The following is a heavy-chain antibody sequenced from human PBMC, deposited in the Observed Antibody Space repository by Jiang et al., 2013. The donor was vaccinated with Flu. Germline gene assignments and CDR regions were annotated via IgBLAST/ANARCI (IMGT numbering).Heavy chain of an antibody. CDR2: IFYSGNT. Sequence: KPSETLSLICTVSGGSISSSTFYWGWIRQPPGKGLEWIGSIFYSGNTFYNPSLKSRVTISADTSQNRFSLKLNSVTAADTAVYYCARTLGQQLPHFDCWGQGTLVAVSS. J-gene: IGHJ4*02. V-gene: IGHV4-39*07. CDR3: ARTLGQQLPHFDC. CDR1: GGSISSSTFY. D-gene: IGHD6-13*01.